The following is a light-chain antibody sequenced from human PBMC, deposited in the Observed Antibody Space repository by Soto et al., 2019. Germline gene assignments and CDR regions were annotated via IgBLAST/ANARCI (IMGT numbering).Light chain of an antibody. CDR1: QSISSSY. V-gene: IGKV3-11*01. CDR2: EAS. CDR3: QQRSNWLIT. J-gene: IGKJ5*01. Sequence: EIVLTQFPGTLSLSPGERATLSCRASQSISSSYLAWYQQKPGHAPRLLIYEASNRATGIPARFSGSGSGTDFTLTISSLEPEDFAVYYCQQRSNWLITFGQGTRLEIK.